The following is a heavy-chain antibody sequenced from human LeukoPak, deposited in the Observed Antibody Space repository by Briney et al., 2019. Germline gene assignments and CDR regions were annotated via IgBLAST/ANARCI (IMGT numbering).Heavy chain of an antibody. J-gene: IGHJ4*02. Sequence: GGSLRLSCAASGFTFSSFEMNWVRQAPGKGLEWVSYISSSGNTIYYADSVKGRFTISRDNAKNSLYLQMNSLRAEDTAVYYCARRLVWNFDYWGQGTLVTVSS. CDR2: ISSSGNTI. D-gene: IGHD5/OR15-5a*01. CDR1: GFTFSSFE. V-gene: IGHV3-48*03. CDR3: ARRLVWNFDY.